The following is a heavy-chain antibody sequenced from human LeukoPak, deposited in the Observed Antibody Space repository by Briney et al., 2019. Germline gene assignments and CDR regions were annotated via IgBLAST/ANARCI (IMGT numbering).Heavy chain of an antibody. CDR1: GFTFSSYA. J-gene: IGHJ4*02. CDR3: ARDASGYRGY. V-gene: IGHV3-7*01. Sequence: GGSLRLSCAASGFTFSSYAMSWVRQAPGKGLEWVANIKQDGSEKYYVDSVKGRFTISRDNAKNSLYLQMNSLRAEDTAVYYCARDASGYRGYWGQGTLVAVSS. CDR2: IKQDGSEK. D-gene: IGHD6-13*01.